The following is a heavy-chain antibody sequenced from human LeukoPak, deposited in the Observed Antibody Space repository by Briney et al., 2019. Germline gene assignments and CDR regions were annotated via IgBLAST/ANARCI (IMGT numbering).Heavy chain of an antibody. Sequence: GGSLRLSCAASGFTFSSYSMNWVRQAPGKGLEWVSGISGSGRSTYYADSVKGRFTILRDNSKNTLYLQINSLRAEDTALYYCAKDFTSNSLNWFDPWGQGTLVTVSS. J-gene: IGHJ5*02. CDR3: AKDFTSNSLNWFDP. D-gene: IGHD3-16*01. V-gene: IGHV3-23*01. CDR2: ISGSGRST. CDR1: GFTFSSYS.